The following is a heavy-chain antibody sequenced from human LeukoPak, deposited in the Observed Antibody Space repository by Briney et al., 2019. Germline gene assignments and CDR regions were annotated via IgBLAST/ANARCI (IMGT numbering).Heavy chain of an antibody. CDR2: ISGSGGST. V-gene: IGHV3-23*01. CDR3: AKDVRFLEWLSNDY. J-gene: IGHJ4*02. Sequence: PGGSLRLSCAASGFTFSGYAMSWVRQAPGKGLERVSAISGSGGSTYYADSVKGRFTISRDNSKNTLYLQMNSLRAEDTAVYYCAKDVRFLEWLSNDYWGQGTLVTVSS. D-gene: IGHD3-3*01. CDR1: GFTFSGYA.